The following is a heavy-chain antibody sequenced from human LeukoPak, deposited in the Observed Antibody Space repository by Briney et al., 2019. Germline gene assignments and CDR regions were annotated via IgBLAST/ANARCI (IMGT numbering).Heavy chain of an antibody. D-gene: IGHD3-10*01. Sequence: SGTRSLTCTVSGDSINIYSWSWIRQPPGKGLEWIAYVYSSGRPNYNPCLKSRVTISVDTSKNQFSLRLSAVTAADTAVYYCARRQGSGSKDYFDYWGQGTLVTV. J-gene: IGHJ4*02. CDR1: GDSINIYS. V-gene: IGHV4-59*08. CDR2: VYSSGRP. CDR3: ARRQGSGSKDYFDY.